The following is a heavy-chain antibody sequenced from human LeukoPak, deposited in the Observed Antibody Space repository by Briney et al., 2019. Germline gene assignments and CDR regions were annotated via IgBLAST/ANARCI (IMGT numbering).Heavy chain of an antibody. CDR3: AKDITSGSYWYFDY. Sequence: GGSLRLSCAASGSTFDDYAMHWVRQAPGKGLEWVSHISWNSGTINYADSVRGRFTISRDNAKNSLYLQMNSLRAEDTALYYCAKDITSGSYWYFDYWGQGTLVTVSS. V-gene: IGHV3-9*01. CDR2: ISWNSGTI. J-gene: IGHJ4*02. D-gene: IGHD1-26*01. CDR1: GSTFDDYA.